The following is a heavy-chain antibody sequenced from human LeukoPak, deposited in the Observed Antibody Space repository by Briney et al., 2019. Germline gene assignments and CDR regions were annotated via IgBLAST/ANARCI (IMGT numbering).Heavy chain of an antibody. CDR2: ISYDGSNK. J-gene: IGHJ4*02. Sequence: PGRSLRLSCAASGSTFSRYTMHWVRQAPGKGLEWVAIISYDGSNKYYADSVKGRFTISRDNSKNTLYLQVNSLRAEDTAVYYCARDLQAMGSLDYWGQGTLVTVSS. D-gene: IGHD5-18*01. CDR1: GSTFSRYT. CDR3: ARDLQAMGSLDY. V-gene: IGHV3-30-3*01.